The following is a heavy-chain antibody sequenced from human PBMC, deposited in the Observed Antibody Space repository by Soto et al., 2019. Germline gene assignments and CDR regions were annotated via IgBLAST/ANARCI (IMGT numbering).Heavy chain of an antibody. CDR3: AREGGKDGYYYYGMDV. CDR1: GGSISSYY. J-gene: IGHJ6*02. D-gene: IGHD3-16*01. CDR2: IYYSGST. Sequence: ETLSLTCTVSGGSISSYYWSWIRQPPGKGLEWIGYIYYSGSTNYNPSLKSRVTISVDTSKNQFSLKLSSVTAADTAVYYCAREGGKDGYYYYGMDVWGQGTTVTVSS. V-gene: IGHV4-59*01.